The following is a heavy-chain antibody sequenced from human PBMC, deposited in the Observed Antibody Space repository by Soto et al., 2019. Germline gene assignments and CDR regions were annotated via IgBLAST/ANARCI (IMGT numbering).Heavy chain of an antibody. J-gene: IGHJ4*02. V-gene: IGHV3-30-3*01. CDR3: ASNPPEASPSIDY. CDR1: GFTFSSYA. Sequence: PGGSLRLSCAASGFTFSSYAMHWVRRAPGKGLEWVAVISYDGSNKYYADSVKGRFTISRDNSKNTLYLQMNSLRAEDTAVYYCASNPPEASPSIDYWGQGTLVTVSS. CDR2: ISYDGSNK.